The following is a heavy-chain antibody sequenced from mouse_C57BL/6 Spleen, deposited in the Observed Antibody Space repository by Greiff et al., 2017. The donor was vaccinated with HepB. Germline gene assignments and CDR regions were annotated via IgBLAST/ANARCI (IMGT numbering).Heavy chain of an antibody. CDR3: ARLPLEAVVAKYFDV. D-gene: IGHD1-1*01. CDR1: GYSFTDYN. Sequence: VHVKQSGPELVKPGASVKISCKASGYSFTDYNMNWVKQSNGKSLEWIGVINPNYGTTSYNQKFKGKATLTVDQSSSTAYMQLNSLTSEDSAVYYCARLPLEAVVAKYFDVWGTGTTVTVSS. J-gene: IGHJ1*03. CDR2: INPNYGTT. V-gene: IGHV1-39*01.